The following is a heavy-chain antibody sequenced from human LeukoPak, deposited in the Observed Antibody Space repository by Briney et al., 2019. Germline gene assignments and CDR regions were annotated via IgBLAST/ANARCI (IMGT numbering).Heavy chain of an antibody. J-gene: IGHJ6*02. CDR2: ISYDGSNK. Sequence: GGSLRLSCAASGFTFSSYGMHWVRQAPGKGLEWVAVISYDGSNKYYADSVKGRFTISRDNSKNTLYLQMNSLRAEDTAVYYCAKGPSDLYYYYGMDFWGQGTTVTVSS. D-gene: IGHD1-26*01. CDR1: GFTFSSYG. CDR3: AKGPSDLYYYYGMDF. V-gene: IGHV3-30*18.